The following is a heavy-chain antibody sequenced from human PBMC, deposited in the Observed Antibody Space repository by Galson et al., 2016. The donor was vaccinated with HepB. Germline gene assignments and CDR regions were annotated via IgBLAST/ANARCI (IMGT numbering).Heavy chain of an antibody. Sequence: SVKVSCKASGYTFSSYGVSWVRQAPGQGLEWLGWITVYNGNTNYAVDVQDRVTMTMDSSTNTAYMELRSPQSDDTAVYFCARDTGAFGGPLVPDYWGQGTLVIVSS. J-gene: IGHJ4*02. V-gene: IGHV1-18*01. CDR2: ITVYNGNT. CDR1: GYTFSSYG. CDR3: ARDTGAFGGPLVPDY. D-gene: IGHD3-16*01.